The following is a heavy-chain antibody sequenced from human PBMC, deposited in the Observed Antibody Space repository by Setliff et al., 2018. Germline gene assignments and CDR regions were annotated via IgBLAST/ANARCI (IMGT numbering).Heavy chain of an antibody. CDR2: AYYNGDS. CDR1: GGSLSGSLRGYAVF. D-gene: IGHD3-10*01. J-gene: IGHJ6*03. V-gene: IGHV4-39*01. Sequence: SETLSLTCTVSGGSLSGSLRGYAVFWGWIRQSPGKELEWIGSAYYNGDSYYNPSLKSRVTMSVDTSRNQFSLHLISVTAADTAVYYCARHVGTRSRGYNYYYYFMDVWGKGTMVTVSS. CDR3: ARHVGTRSRGYNYYYYFMDV.